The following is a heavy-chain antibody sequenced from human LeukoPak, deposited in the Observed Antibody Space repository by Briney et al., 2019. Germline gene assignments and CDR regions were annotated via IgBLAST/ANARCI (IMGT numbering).Heavy chain of an antibody. V-gene: IGHV3-30*02. D-gene: IGHD2-15*01. J-gene: IGHJ5*02. CDR3: SKDTSETRDIANWFGP. CDR1: GFTFSSYG. Sequence: PGGSLRLSCAASGFTFSSYGMHWVRQAPGKGLEWVAVIWYDGSNKYYADSVKGRFTISRDNPKNTLYLQMNSLRAEDTAVYYCSKDTSETRDIANWFGPWGQGTLVTVSS. CDR2: IWYDGSNK.